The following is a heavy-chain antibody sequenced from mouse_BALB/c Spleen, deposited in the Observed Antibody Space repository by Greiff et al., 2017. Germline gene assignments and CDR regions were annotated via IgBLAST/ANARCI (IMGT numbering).Heavy chain of an antibody. J-gene: IGHJ2*01. V-gene: IGHV1-9*01. CDR1: GYTFSSYW. CDR3: TRGGGNFDY. Sequence: QVQLKQSGAELMKPGASVKISCKATGYTFSSYWIEWVKQRPGHGLEWIGEILPGSGSTNYNQKFKDKATLTVDKSSSTAYMQLSSPTSEDSAVYYCTRGGGNFDYWGQGTTLTVSS. CDR2: ILPGSGST.